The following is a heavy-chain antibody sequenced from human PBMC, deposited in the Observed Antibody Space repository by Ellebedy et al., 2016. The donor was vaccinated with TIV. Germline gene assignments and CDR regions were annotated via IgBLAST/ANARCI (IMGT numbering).Heavy chain of an antibody. CDR2: ISHDGSKT. J-gene: IGHJ4*02. V-gene: IGHV3-30*18. Sequence: PGGSLRLSCTPPAFTFSAYGMPRVRQAPGKGLEWVACISHDGSKTNYADSVQGRFTISRDNSNNTLYLQMTSLRTEDTAVYYCAKERHPRHPRWMGPTYFDYWGQGTLVAVSS. D-gene: IGHD4-23*01. CDR3: AKERHPRHPRWMGPTYFDY. CDR1: AFTFSAYG.